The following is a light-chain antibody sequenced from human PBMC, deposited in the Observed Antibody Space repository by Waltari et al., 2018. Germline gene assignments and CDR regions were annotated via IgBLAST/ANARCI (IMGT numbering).Light chain of an antibody. CDR3: QQYNNWPPLT. CDR1: QSVSSN. Sequence: EIVMTQTPATLSVSPGERAPLPCRARQSVSSNLAWYQQKPGQAPRLLIYGASTRATGIPARFSGSGSGTEFTLTISSMQSEDFAVYYCQQYNNWPPLTFGGGTKVEIK. V-gene: IGKV3-15*01. CDR2: GAS. J-gene: IGKJ4*01.